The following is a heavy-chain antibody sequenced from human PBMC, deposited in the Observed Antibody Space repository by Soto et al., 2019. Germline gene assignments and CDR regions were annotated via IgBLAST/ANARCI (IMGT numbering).Heavy chain of an antibody. CDR2: ISAYNGNT. D-gene: IGHD2-15*01. CDR1: GYTFTSYG. Sequence: QVQLVQSGAEVKKPGASVKVSCKASGYTFTSYGISWVRQAPGQGLEWMGWISAYNGNTNYAQKLQGIVTMTTDTSTSTAYMELRSLRSDDTAVYYCARPGYCSGGSCYSPYYYYGMDVWGQGTTVTVSS. CDR3: ARPGYCSGGSCYSPYYYYGMDV. J-gene: IGHJ6*02. V-gene: IGHV1-18*01.